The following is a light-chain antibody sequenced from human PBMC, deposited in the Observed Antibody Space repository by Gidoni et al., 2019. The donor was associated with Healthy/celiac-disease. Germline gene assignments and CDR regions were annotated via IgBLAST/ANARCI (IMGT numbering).Light chain of an antibody. V-gene: IGKV1-39*01. J-gene: IGKJ3*01. CDR1: QSISSY. CDR2: AAS. Sequence: IQMTQSPSSLSASVGDRVTLTCPASQSISSYLTWYQQKPGKAPKLLIYAASSLPSGVPSRFSGSGSGTDFTLTISSLQPEDFAIYYCQQCDSTPLAFGRXTKVDIK. CDR3: QQCDSTPLA.